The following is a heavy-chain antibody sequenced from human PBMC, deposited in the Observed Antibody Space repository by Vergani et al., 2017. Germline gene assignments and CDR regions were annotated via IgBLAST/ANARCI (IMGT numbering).Heavy chain of an antibody. CDR3: ARGNYDFWCGAYMDV. Sequence: QVQLVESGGGVVQPGRSLRLSCAASGFTFSSYGMHWVRQAPGKGLEWVAVIWYDGSNKYYADSVKGRFTISRDNSKNTLYLQMNSLRAEDTAEYYCARGNYDFWCGAYMDVWGKGTTVTVSS. V-gene: IGHV3-33*01. CDR1: GFTFSSYG. CDR2: IWYDGSNK. J-gene: IGHJ6*03. D-gene: IGHD3-3*01.